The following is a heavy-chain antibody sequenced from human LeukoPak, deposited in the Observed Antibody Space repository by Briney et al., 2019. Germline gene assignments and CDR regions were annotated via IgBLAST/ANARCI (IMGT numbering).Heavy chain of an antibody. CDR2: IYWDDDK. D-gene: IGHD2-15*01. CDR1: GFSLSTSGVG. CDR3: AHRASDSHCSGGSCSNYFDY. J-gene: IGHJ4*02. V-gene: IGHV2-5*02. Sequence: ESGPTLVNPTETLTLTCTLSGFSLSTSGVGVGWIRQPPGKALEWLALIYWDDDKRYSPSLKSRLTITKDTSKNQVVLTMTNMDHVDTATYSCAHRASDSHCSGGSCSNYFDYGGQGTLVTVSS.